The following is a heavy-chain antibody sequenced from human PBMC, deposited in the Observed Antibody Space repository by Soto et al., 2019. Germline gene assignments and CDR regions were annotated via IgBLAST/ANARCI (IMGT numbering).Heavy chain of an antibody. J-gene: IGHJ4*01. D-gene: IGHD2-2*01. CDR2: ISAHNGNT. Sequence: QVHLVQSGAEVKKPGASVKVSCKGSGYTFTSSGITWVRQAPGQGLEWMGWISAHNGNTDNAQKLQGRVTVTTDTYTSTAYMELRSLSSDDTAVDYCARGKYGDYWGQGALVTVSS. CDR1: GYTFTSSG. V-gene: IGHV1-18*01. CDR3: ARGKYGDY.